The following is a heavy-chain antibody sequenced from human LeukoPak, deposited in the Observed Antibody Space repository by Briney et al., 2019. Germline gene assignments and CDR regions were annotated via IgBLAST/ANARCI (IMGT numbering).Heavy chain of an antibody. V-gene: IGHV3-13*01. CDR2: IGTAGDT. Sequence: GGSLRLSCAASGFTFSSYDMHWVRQATGKGLEWVSAIGTAGDTYYPGSVKGRFNISRENAKNSLYLQMNSLRAGDTAVYYCARVRKYSGYYSWYFDLWGRGTLVTVSS. CDR1: GFTFSSYD. CDR3: ARVRKYSGYYSWYFDL. D-gene: IGHD5-12*01. J-gene: IGHJ2*01.